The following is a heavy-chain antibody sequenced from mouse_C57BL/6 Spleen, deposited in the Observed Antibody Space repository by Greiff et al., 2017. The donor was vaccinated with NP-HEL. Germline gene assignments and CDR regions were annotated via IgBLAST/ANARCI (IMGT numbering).Heavy chain of an antibody. CDR1: GFTFSDYG. J-gene: IGHJ2*01. CDR2: LSSGSSTI. D-gene: IGHD2-4*01. CDR3: ASEEVYYDFDFDY. Sequence: DVKLVESGGGLVKPGGSLKLSCAASGFTFSDYGMHWVRQAPEKGLEWVAYLSSGSSTIYYADTVKGRFTIARDKAKNTLFLQMTSLESEDTAMYYCASEEVYYDFDFDYWGQGTTLTVSS. V-gene: IGHV5-17*03.